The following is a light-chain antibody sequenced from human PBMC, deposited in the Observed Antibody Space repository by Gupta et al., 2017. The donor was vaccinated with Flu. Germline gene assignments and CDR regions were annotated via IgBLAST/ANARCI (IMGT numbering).Light chain of an antibody. CDR3: QQRSNCLFT. CDR1: QSVSSY. J-gene: IGKJ3*01. CDR2: DAS. V-gene: IGKV3-11*01. Sequence: EIVLTQSPATLSLSPGERATLSCRASQSVSSYLAWYQQKPGQAPRLLIYDASNRATGIPARFSGSGSGTEFTLTISSLEPEDFAVYYCQQRSNCLFTFGHGTKVDIK.